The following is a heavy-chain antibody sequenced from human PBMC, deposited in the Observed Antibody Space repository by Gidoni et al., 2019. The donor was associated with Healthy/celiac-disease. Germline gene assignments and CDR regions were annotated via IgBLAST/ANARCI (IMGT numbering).Heavy chain of an antibody. CDR2: TYYSGST. CDR3: ARSGYNSPRPFDY. Sequence: QVQLPEPGPGLVKPSETLSLTCTVSGGSISSYYWSWIRQPPGKGLEWIGYTYYSGSTNYNPSLKSRVTISVDTPKNQFSLKLSSVTAADAAVYYCARSGYNSPRPFDYWGQGTLVTVSS. CDR1: GGSISSYY. D-gene: IGHD5-12*01. V-gene: IGHV4-59*01. J-gene: IGHJ4*02.